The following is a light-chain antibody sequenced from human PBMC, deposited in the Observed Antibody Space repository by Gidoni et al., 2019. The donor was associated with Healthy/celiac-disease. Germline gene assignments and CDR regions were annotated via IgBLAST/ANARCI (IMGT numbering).Light chain of an antibody. V-gene: IGLV2-23*02. Sequence: QSALTQPASVSGPPGQSITISCTGTSSAVGSYNLVSWYPQHPGKAPKHMIYEVRKRPSGVSNRFSGSKSGNTASLTISGLQAEDEADYYCCSYAGSSLYVFGTGTKVTVL. J-gene: IGLJ1*01. CDR3: CSYAGSSLYV. CDR2: EVR. CDR1: SSAVGSYNL.